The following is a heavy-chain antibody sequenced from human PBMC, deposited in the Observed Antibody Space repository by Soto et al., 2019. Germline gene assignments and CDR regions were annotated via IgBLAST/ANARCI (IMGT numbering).Heavy chain of an antibody. CDR2: ISYDGSNK. CDR1: GFTFSSYG. D-gene: IGHD2-2*01. V-gene: IGHV3-30*18. Sequence: PGGSLRLSCAASGFTFSSYGMHWVRQAPGKGLEWVAVISYDGSNKYYADSVKGRFTISRDNSKNTLYLQMNSLRAEDTAVYYCAKDDGYCSSTSCYSFPAYYYYGMDVWGQGTTVTVS. CDR3: AKDDGYCSSTSCYSFPAYYYYGMDV. J-gene: IGHJ6*02.